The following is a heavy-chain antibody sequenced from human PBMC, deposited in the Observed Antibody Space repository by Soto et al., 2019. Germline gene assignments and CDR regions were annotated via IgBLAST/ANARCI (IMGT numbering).Heavy chain of an antibody. CDR2: INHDSGTI. CDR1: GFNFSRYA. Sequence: EVQLVESGGGLVQPGGSLRLSCAASGFNFSRYAMNWVRQAQGKGLEWVSYINHDSGTIYYADAVKGRFTIARDNANNLLALQMNSLRAEDTAVYYWARDRGYTGYDFAYWGQGTLVTVSS. J-gene: IGHJ4*02. CDR3: ARDRGYTGYDFAY. D-gene: IGHD5-12*01. V-gene: IGHV3-48*01.